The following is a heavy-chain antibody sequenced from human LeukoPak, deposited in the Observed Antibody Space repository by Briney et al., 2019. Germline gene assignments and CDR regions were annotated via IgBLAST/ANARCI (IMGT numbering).Heavy chain of an antibody. V-gene: IGHV3-33*05. D-gene: IGHD7-27*01. J-gene: IGHJ4*02. CDR2: IVGDGSKA. CDR3: ARDSITADNSLDY. Sequence: PGGSLRLSCAASGFTFSTYGTQWVRQAPGKGLEWVAVIVGDGSKARYADSVRGRFTVSRDNSKNTLYLQMNSLRAEDTAVYYCARDSITADNSLDYWGRGTLVTVSS. CDR1: GFTFSTYG.